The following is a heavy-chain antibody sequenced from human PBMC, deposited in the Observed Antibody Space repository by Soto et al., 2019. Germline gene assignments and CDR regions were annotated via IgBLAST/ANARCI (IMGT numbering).Heavy chain of an antibody. CDR1: GFTFSSYS. CDR3: ARVGLGLFGMDV. CDR2: ISGSSTI. V-gene: IGHV3-48*02. D-gene: IGHD3-16*01. Sequence: EVQLVESGGGLVQPGGSLRVSCAASGFTFSSYSINWVRQAPGKGLEWVSYISGSSTIYYADSVKGRFTISRDNAKNSLYLQMXXLRDEDTAVYYCARVGLGLFGMDVWGQGXTVTVSS. J-gene: IGHJ6*02.